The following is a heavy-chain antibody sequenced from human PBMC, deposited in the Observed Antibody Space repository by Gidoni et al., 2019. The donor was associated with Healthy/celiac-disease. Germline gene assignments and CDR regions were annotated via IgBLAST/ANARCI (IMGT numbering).Heavy chain of an antibody. CDR3: ARGFGELRRFDP. CDR1: GGSISSYY. V-gene: IGHV4-59*01. Sequence: QVQLQESGPGLVKPSETLSLTCTVSGGSISSYYWSWIRQPPGKGLEWIGYIYYSGSTNYNPSLKSRVTISVDTSKNQFSLKLSSVTAADTAVYYCARGFGELRRFDPWGQGTLVTVSS. D-gene: IGHD3-10*01. CDR2: IYYSGST. J-gene: IGHJ5*02.